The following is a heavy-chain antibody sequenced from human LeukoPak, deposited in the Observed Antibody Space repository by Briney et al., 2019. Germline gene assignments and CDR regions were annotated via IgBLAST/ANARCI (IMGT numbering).Heavy chain of an antibody. J-gene: IGHJ4*02. CDR2: ISSSSSYI. Sequence: PGGSLRLSCAASGFTFSSYSMNWVRQAPGKGLEWVSSISSSSSYIYYADSVKGRFTISRDNAKNSLYPQMNSLRAEDTAVYYCARDLTDYYDSSGYHPFDYWGQGTLVTVSS. V-gene: IGHV3-21*01. D-gene: IGHD3-22*01. CDR3: ARDLTDYYDSSGYHPFDY. CDR1: GFTFSSYS.